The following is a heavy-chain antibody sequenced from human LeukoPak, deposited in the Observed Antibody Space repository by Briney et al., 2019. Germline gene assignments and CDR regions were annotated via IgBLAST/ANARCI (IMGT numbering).Heavy chain of an antibody. D-gene: IGHD3-9*01. J-gene: IGHJ4*02. Sequence: PGGSLRLSCAASGFTFRSFWMSWVRQAPGKGLEWVASIKQNGNEKHYVDSVKGRFTISRDNAKKSLYLQMDSLRAEDTAVYYCATHGYSELRYFDWSTNEWGQGTLVTVSS. CDR1: GFTFRSFW. CDR3: ATHGYSELRYFDWSTNE. CDR2: IKQNGNEK. V-gene: IGHV3-7*01.